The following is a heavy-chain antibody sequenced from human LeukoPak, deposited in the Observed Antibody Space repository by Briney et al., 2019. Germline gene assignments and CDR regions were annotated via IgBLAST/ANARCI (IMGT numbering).Heavy chain of an antibody. Sequence: GGSLRLSCAASGFTFSSYAMSWVRQAPGKGLEWVSVISGSGGSTYYADSVKGRFTISRDNSKNTLYLQMNSLRAEDTAVYYCAKYTYGDYVYDCFDPWGPGTLVTVSS. CDR2: ISGSGGST. J-gene: IGHJ5*02. V-gene: IGHV3-23*01. CDR1: GFTFSSYA. D-gene: IGHD4-17*01. CDR3: AKYTYGDYVYDCFDP.